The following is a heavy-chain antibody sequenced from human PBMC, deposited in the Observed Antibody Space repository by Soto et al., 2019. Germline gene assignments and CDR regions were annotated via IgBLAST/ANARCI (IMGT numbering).Heavy chain of an antibody. D-gene: IGHD5-12*01. CDR3: ARSRGMATIKYYYYYGMDV. V-gene: IGHV6-1*01. CDR2: TYYRSKWYN. Sequence: SQTLSLTCAISGDSVSSNSAAWNWIRQSPSRGLEWRGRTYYRSKWYNDYAVSVKSRITINPDTSKNQFSLQLNSVTPEDTAVYYCARSRGMATIKYYYYYGMDVWGQGTTVTVSS. CDR1: GDSVSSNSAA. J-gene: IGHJ6*02.